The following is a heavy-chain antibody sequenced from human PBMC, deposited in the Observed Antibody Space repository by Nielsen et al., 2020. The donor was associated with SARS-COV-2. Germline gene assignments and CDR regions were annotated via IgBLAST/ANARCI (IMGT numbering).Heavy chain of an antibody. CDR2: ISWNSGSI. CDR3: ATYGSGGVDY. V-gene: IGHV3-9*01. Sequence: SLKISCAASGFTFDDYAMHWVRQAPGKGLEWVSGISWNSGSIGYADSVKGRFTISRDNAKNSLYLQMNSLRAEDTALYYCATYGSGGVDYWGQGTPVTVSS. J-gene: IGHJ4*02. D-gene: IGHD3-10*01. CDR1: GFTFDDYA.